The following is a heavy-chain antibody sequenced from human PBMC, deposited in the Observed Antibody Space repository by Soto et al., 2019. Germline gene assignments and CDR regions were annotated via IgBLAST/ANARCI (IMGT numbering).Heavy chain of an antibody. CDR2: ISGSGGST. V-gene: IGHV3-23*01. J-gene: IGHJ4*02. CDR3: ANYYDSSGYYFRHFDY. Sequence: PGGSLRLSCAASGFTFSSYAMSWVRQAPGKGLEWVSAISGSGGSTYYADSAKGRFTISRDNSKNTLYLQMNSLRAEDTAVYYCANYYDSSGYYFRHFDYWGQGTLVTVSS. CDR1: GFTFSSYA. D-gene: IGHD3-22*01.